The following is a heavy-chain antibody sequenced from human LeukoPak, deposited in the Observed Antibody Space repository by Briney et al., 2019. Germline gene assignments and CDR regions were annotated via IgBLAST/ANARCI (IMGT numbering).Heavy chain of an antibody. CDR3: AKDSAGGSLALDY. Sequence: GGSLKLSCASSGFTFSDYYMSCIRQAPGKGLEWGSYISSSGSTIYYADSAKVRFTFSRDNAKNSLYLQMNSLRAEDTAVYYCAKDSAGGSLALDYWGQGTLVTVSS. J-gene: IGHJ4*02. CDR1: GFTFSDYY. CDR2: ISSSGSTI. V-gene: IGHV3-11*04. D-gene: IGHD1-26*01.